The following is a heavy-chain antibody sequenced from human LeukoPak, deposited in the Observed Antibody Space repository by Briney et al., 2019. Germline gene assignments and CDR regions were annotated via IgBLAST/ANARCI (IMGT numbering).Heavy chain of an antibody. D-gene: IGHD4-17*01. J-gene: IGHJ2*01. CDR1: GFTFRDYY. Sequence: GGSLRLSCAASGFTFRDYYMSWIRQAPGKGLEWISYISSSAGTIHHVDSVKGRFTISRDNAKNSLYLQMDSLRVEDTAVYYCATSVTRRRLDWFIDLWGRGTLVSVSS. V-gene: IGHV3-11*04. CDR2: ISSSAGTI. CDR3: ATSVTRRRLDWFIDL.